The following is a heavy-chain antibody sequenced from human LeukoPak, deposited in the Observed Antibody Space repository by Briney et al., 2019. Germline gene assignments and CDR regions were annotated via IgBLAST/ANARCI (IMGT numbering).Heavy chain of an antibody. J-gene: IGHJ4*02. CDR2: INHSGST. D-gene: IGHD3-22*01. CDR1: GGSFSGYY. Sequence: SETLSLTCAVYGGSFSGYYWSWIRQPPGKGLEWIGEINHSGSTNYNPSLKSRVTISVDASKNQFSLKLSSVTAADTAVYYCARNDYYSADYWGQGTLVTVSS. V-gene: IGHV4-34*01. CDR3: ARNDYYSADY.